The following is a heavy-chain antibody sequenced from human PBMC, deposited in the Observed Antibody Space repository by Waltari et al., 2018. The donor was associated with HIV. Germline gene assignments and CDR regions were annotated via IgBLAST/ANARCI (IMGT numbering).Heavy chain of an antibody. CDR2: IHFSGTT. CDR1: GYSISSGYY. CDR3: ARDRGTVAGNLDY. D-gene: IGHD6-19*01. Sequence: QVQLQESGPGLVKPSETLSLTCGVSGYSISSGYYWGWIRQPPGKGLEWIGSIHFSGTTYYNPSLKSRVTMSVYTSKNQFSLRLSSVTAADTAVYYCARDRGTVAGNLDYWGQGALVTVSS. J-gene: IGHJ4*02. V-gene: IGHV4-38-2*02.